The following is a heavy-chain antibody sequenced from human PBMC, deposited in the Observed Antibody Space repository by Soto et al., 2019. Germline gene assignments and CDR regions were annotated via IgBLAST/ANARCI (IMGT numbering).Heavy chain of an antibody. CDR1: GGSISSGDYY. CDR3: AREYCISTSCYARYGMDV. J-gene: IGHJ6*02. V-gene: IGHV4-30-4*01. Sequence: QVQLQESGPGLVKPSQTLSLTCTVSGGSISSGDYYWSWIRQPPGKGLEWIGYIYYSGSTYYNPSLKSRVTISVDTSKNQFALKLSSVTAADTAVYYCAREYCISTSCYARYGMDVWGQGTTVTVSS. CDR2: IYYSGST. D-gene: IGHD2-2*01.